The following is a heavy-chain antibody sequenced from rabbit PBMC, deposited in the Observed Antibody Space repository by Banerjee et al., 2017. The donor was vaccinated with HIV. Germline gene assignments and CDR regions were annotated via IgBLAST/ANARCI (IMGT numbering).Heavy chain of an antibody. V-gene: IGHV1S43*01. CDR1: GFSFSNGYV. J-gene: IGHJ4*01. Sequence: QEQLEESGGDLVKPEGSLTLTCTASGFSFSNGYVMCWVRQAPGKGLEWIACINTSTANTVYASWAKGRFTISRSTSLKTVDLKMTSLTAADTATYFCARDLAGVIGWNFGLWGPGTLVTVS. CDR3: ARDLAGVIGWNFGL. D-gene: IGHD4-1*01. CDR2: INTSTANT.